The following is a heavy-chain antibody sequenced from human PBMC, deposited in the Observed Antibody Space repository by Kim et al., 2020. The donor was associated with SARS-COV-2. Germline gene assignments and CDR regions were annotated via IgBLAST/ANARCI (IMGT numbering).Heavy chain of an antibody. CDR2: ISYDGSNK. V-gene: IGHV3-30-3*01. Sequence: GGSLRLSCAASGFTFSSYAMHWVRQAPGKGLEWVAVISYDGSNKYYADSVKGRFTISRDNSKNTLYLQMNSLRGEDTAVYYCARDRPYFDYWGQGTLVTVSS. J-gene: IGHJ4*02. CDR1: GFTFSSYA. CDR3: ARDRPYFDY.